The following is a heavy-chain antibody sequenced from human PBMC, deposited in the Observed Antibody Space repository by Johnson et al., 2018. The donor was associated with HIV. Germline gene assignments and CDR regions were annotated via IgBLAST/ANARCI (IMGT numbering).Heavy chain of an antibody. Sequence: QVQLVESGGGLVKPGGSLRLSCAASGFTFSSYGMHWVRQAPGKGLEWVAVIWYDGSNKYYADSVKGRFTISRDNDKNSLYLQMNSLRAEDTALYYCAKDIGVGADDAFDIWGQGTMVTVSS. J-gene: IGHJ3*02. CDR3: AKDIGVGADDAFDI. V-gene: IGHV3-33*03. CDR1: GFTFSSYG. CDR2: IWYDGSNK. D-gene: IGHD1-26*01.